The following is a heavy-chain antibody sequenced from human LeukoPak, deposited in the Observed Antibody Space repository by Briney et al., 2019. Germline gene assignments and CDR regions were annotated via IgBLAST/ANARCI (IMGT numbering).Heavy chain of an antibody. D-gene: IGHD3-22*01. J-gene: IGHJ3*02. Sequence: GASVKVSCKASGYTFITYAMHWVRQAPGQRLEWMGWINAGNGNTGYSQKFQGRVTITRDTSASTTYMELSSLRSEDTAVYYCARDYLHFLSMIVDSLGAFDIWGQGTMVTVSS. CDR1: GYTFITYA. CDR3: ARDYLHFLSMIVDSLGAFDI. V-gene: IGHV1-3*01. CDR2: INAGNGNT.